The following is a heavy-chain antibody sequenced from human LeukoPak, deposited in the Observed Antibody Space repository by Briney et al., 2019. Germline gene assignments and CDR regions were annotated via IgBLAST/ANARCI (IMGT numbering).Heavy chain of an antibody. D-gene: IGHD4-17*01. CDR1: GFTFSAYW. J-gene: IGHJ4*02. V-gene: IGHV3-7*01. Sequence: GGSLRLSCVGSGFTFSAYWMSWVRQGPGKGLDWVASINPDGGATRYVDSVRGRFTISRDNAQNSLYLKMNSLSAEDTAVYYCARLFGGVTTFDNWGQGSLVTVSS. CDR3: ARLFGGVTTFDN. CDR2: INPDGGAT.